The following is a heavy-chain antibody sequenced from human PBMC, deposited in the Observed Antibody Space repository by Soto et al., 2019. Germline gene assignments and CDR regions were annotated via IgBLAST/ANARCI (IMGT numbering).Heavy chain of an antibody. CDR1: GFNFCTYS. V-gene: IGHV3-21*05. J-gene: IGHJ3*02. CDR2: IGSSSSYT. Sequence: GWSLRLSCAASGFNFCTYSMNWIRKEPGKGLEWVSYIGSSSSYTNYADSVKGRFTISRDSAKNSLYLQMNSLRAEDTAVYYCARDADILTGSDAFDIWGQGTMVTVSS. CDR3: ARDADILTGSDAFDI. D-gene: IGHD3-9*01.